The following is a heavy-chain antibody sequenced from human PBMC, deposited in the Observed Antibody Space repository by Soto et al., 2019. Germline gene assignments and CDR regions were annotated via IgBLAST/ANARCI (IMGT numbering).Heavy chain of an antibody. CDR2: SNHRGST. V-gene: IGHV4-34*01. CDR3: ARGPNIRTLDY. CDR1: GGSFSDYY. Sequence: QVQLRQWGAGLLKPSETLSLTCAVYGGSFSDYYWIWIRQPPGKGLEWIGESNHRGSTYYNPSLKSRVTISVDPSKTQFSLNLSSVTVADTAVYYCARGPNIRTLDYWGQGTLVTVSS. J-gene: IGHJ4*02.